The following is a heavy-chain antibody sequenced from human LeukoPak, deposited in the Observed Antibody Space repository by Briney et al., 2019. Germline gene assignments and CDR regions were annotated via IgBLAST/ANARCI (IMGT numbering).Heavy chain of an antibody. Sequence: PGGSLRLSCAASGFTFSSYSMNWVRQAPGKGLEWVSSISSSSSYIYYADSVKGRFTISRDNAKKSLYLQMSSLKVEDTAVYYCARGLSGYASSLGYWGQGTLVTVSA. CDR3: ARGLSGYASSLGY. J-gene: IGHJ4*02. V-gene: IGHV3-21*01. D-gene: IGHD6-6*01. CDR1: GFTFSSYS. CDR2: ISSSSSYI.